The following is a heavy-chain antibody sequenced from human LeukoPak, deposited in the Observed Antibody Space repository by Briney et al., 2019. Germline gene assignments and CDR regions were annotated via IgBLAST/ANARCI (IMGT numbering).Heavy chain of an antibody. CDR3: ARDRSYVWGSYRYTVDYFDY. CDR2: INHSGST. J-gene: IGHJ4*02. D-gene: IGHD3-16*02. CDR1: GGSFSGYC. Sequence: PSETLSLTCAVYGGSFSGYCWSWIRQPPGKGLEWIGEINHSGSTNYNPSLKSRVTISVDTSKNQFSLKLSSVTAADTAVYYCARDRSYVWGSYRYTVDYFDYWGQGTLVTVSS. V-gene: IGHV4-34*01.